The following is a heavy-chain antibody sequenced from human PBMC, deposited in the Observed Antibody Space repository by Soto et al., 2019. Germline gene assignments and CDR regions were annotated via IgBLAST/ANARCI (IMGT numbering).Heavy chain of an antibody. Sequence: SETLSLTCTVSGGSVSSATYYWNWIRQPPGKGLEWIGSVYYSGTPNYNPSLKSRVTISMDTSYNRLSLKLRSVTAADTAVYYCAREWSAFDYWGPGILVT. J-gene: IGHJ4*01. CDR3: AREWSAFDY. V-gene: IGHV4-61*01. CDR2: VYYSGTP. D-gene: IGHD2-15*01. CDR1: GGSVSSATYY.